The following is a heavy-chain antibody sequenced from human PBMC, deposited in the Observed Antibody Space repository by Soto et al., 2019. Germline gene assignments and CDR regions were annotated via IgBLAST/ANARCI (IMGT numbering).Heavy chain of an antibody. CDR2: IYYSGST. CDR3: ARRSSGRLYGIDV. D-gene: IGHD3-10*01. V-gene: IGHV4-39*01. CDR1: GGSISSSSYY. Sequence: SETLSLTCTVSGGSISSSSYYWGWIRQPPGKGLEWIGSIYYSGSTYYNPSLKSRVTISVDTSKNQFSLKLSSVTAADTAVYYCARRSSGRLYGIDVWGQGTKVTVSS. J-gene: IGHJ6*02.